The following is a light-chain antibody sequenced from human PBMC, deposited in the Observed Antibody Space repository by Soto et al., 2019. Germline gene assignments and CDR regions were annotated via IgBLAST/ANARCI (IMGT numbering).Light chain of an antibody. J-gene: IGKJ4*01. Sequence: DIPMTQSPSSLSASVGERVTITCRTSQRISSYLNWFQQKPGKAPKLLIYAASTLQSGVPSRFSGSGSGTHFTLTISDLQPEDVATYYCQQTYTTPLTFGGGTKVDIK. CDR1: QRISSY. CDR2: AAS. CDR3: QQTYTTPLT. V-gene: IGKV1-39*01.